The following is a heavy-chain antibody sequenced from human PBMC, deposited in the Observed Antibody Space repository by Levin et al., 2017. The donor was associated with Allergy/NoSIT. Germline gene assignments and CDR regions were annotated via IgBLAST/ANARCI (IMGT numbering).Heavy chain of an antibody. D-gene: IGHD2-15*01. CDR1: GFTFSSYS. Sequence: GGSLRLSCAASGFTFSSYSMNWVRQAPGKGLEWVSSISSSSSYIYYADSVKGRFTISRDNAKNSLYLQMNSLRAEDTAVYYCASLGYCSGGSCYSGDYWGQGTLVTVSS. J-gene: IGHJ4*02. V-gene: IGHV3-21*01. CDR2: ISSSSSYI. CDR3: ASLGYCSGGSCYSGDY.